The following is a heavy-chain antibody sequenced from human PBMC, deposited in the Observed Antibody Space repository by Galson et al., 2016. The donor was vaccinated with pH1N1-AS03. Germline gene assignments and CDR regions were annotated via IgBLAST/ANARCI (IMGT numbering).Heavy chain of an antibody. Sequence: SETLSLTCSVSGDSTNINTCYWGWIRQPPGKGLEWIGSVYYDGNTYYNPSLKNRATISVDTSKNLFSLKLTSVTAADTAVYYCARTRAARPADAFDVWGQGTTVTVSS. CDR1: GDSTNINTCY. V-gene: IGHV4-39*07. D-gene: IGHD6-6*01. J-gene: IGHJ3*01. CDR2: VYYDGNT. CDR3: ARTRAARPADAFDV.